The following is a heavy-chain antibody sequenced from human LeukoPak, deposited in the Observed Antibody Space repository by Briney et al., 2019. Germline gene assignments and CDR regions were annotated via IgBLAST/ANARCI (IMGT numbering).Heavy chain of an antibody. D-gene: IGHD1-26*01. Sequence: SQTLSLTCTVSGGSISSGVYYWSWIRQHPGKGLEWIGYIYYSGSTYYNPSLKSRVPISVDTSKTHFSLKLSSVPAADTAVYYCARGWAPLSWFAPWGAGNLVTVSS. V-gene: IGHV4-31*03. CDR1: GGSISSGVYY. CDR3: ARGWAPLSWFAP. CDR2: IYYSGST. J-gene: IGHJ5*02.